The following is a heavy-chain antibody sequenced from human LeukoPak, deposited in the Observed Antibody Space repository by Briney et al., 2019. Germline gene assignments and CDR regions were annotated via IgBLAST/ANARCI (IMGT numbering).Heavy chain of an antibody. CDR3: TRRDTSSFNMDV. D-gene: IGHD6-13*01. CDR2: IRSKAYNYAT. V-gene: IGHV3-73*01. J-gene: IGHJ6*03. Sequence: GGSLRLSCAASGFTFSGSAMHWVRQASGKGLEWVGRIRSKAYNYATAYGASVEGRFTISRDDSKNTAYLQMNSLKTEDTAVYYCTRRDTSSFNMDVWGKGTTVTVSS. CDR1: GFTFSGSA.